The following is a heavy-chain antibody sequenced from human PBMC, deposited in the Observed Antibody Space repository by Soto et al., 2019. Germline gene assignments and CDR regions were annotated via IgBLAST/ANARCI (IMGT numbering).Heavy chain of an antibody. CDR3: AREVPSRYFDL. D-gene: IGHD3-10*01. CDR1: GGSFSDYY. CDR2: INHSGST. Sequence: QVRLQQWGAVLLKPSETLPLTCAVYGGSFSDYYWSWIRQPPGKGLEWIGEINHSGSTNYNPSLKSRVTISVDTSKNQFSLKLNSVTAADTAVYYCAREVPSRYFDLWGRGTPVTVSS. J-gene: IGHJ2*01. V-gene: IGHV4-34*02.